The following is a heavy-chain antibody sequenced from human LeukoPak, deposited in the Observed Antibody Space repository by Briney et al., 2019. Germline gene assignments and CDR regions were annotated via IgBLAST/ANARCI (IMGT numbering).Heavy chain of an antibody. CDR2: INHSGST. Sequence: SETLSLTCAVYGGSFSGYYWSWIRQPPGKGLEWIGEINHSGSTNYNPSLKSRVTISVDTSKNQFSLKLSSVTPEDTAVYYCARDHGGYWVEGIDYWGQGTLVTVSS. CDR1: GGSFSGYY. V-gene: IGHV4-34*01. D-gene: IGHD2-21*01. J-gene: IGHJ4*02. CDR3: ARDHGGYWVEGIDY.